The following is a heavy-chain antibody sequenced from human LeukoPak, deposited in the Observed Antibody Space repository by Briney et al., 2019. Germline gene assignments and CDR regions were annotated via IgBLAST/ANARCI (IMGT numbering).Heavy chain of an antibody. Sequence: ASVKVSCKASGYTFTSYDINWVRQATGQGLEWMGWMNPNSGNTGYAQKFQGRVTMTRNTSISTAYMELSSLRSEDTAVYYCARYCYDSSGYGNYWYFDLWGRGTLVTVSS. V-gene: IGHV1-8*01. D-gene: IGHD3-22*01. CDR2: MNPNSGNT. CDR3: ARYCYDSSGYGNYWYFDL. CDR1: GYTFTSYD. J-gene: IGHJ2*01.